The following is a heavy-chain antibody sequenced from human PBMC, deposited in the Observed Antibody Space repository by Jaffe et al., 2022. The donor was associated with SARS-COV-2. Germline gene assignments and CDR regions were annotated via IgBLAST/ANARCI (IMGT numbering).Heavy chain of an antibody. CDR2: IDTNTGNP. CDR1: GYTFTNYA. J-gene: IGHJ3*01. D-gene: IGHD6-13*01. V-gene: IGHV7-4-1*02. Sequence: QVQLVQSGSELKNPGASVKVSCKASGYTFTNYALNWVRQAPGQGLEWLGWIDTNTGNPTYAQGFLGRFVLSLDTSVNTAYLQITSLKPEDTALYYCARAPPYSTSWTGIDVWGQGTMVTVSS. CDR3: ARAPPYSTSWTGIDV.